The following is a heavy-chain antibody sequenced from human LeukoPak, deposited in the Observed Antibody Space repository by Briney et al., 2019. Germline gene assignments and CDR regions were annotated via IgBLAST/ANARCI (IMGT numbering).Heavy chain of an antibody. CDR2: ISSSGSTI. J-gene: IGHJ5*01. Sequence: GGSLRLSCAASGFTFSDYYMSWVRQAPGKGLEWVSYISSSGSTIYYADSVKGRFTISRDNAKNSLYLQMNSLRAEDTAVYHCARASHKYFDFWSGLGWFDSWGQGTLVTVSS. CDR1: GFTFSDYY. D-gene: IGHD3-3*01. CDR3: ARASHKYFDFWSGLGWFDS. V-gene: IGHV3-11*01.